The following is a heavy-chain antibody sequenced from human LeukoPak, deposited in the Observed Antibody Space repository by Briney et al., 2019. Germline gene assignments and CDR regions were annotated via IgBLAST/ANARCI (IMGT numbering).Heavy chain of an antibody. CDR3: ARGANPGYDTLTGPNHPDY. Sequence: GGSLRLSCAASGFTFSSYEFNWVRQAPGKGLEWVSYISSSGSTIYYADPVKGRFTISRDNAKNSLYLQMNSLRAEDTAVYYCARGANPGYDTLTGPNHPDYWGQGTLVTVSS. V-gene: IGHV3-48*03. J-gene: IGHJ4*02. CDR1: GFTFSSYE. D-gene: IGHD3-9*01. CDR2: ISSSGSTI.